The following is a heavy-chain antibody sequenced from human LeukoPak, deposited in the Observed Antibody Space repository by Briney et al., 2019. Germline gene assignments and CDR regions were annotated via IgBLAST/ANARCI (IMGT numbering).Heavy chain of an antibody. V-gene: IGHV1-69*13. CDR3: AREQAAVGPNDAFDI. CDR2: IIPIFGTA. Sequence: ASVEVSCKASGGTFSSYAISWVRQAPGQGLEWMGGIIPIFGTANYAQKFQGRVTITADESTSTAYMELSSLRSEDTAVYYCAREQAAVGPNDAFDIWGQGTMVTVSS. D-gene: IGHD6-13*01. CDR1: GGTFSSYA. J-gene: IGHJ3*02.